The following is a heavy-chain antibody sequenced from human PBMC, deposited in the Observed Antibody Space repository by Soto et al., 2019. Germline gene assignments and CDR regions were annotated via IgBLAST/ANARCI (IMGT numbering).Heavy chain of an antibody. J-gene: IGHJ3*02. CDR2: INSDGSST. CDR3: ARVRIAVAGTGAFDI. D-gene: IGHD6-19*01. Sequence: GGSLRLSCAASGFTFSSYWMHWVRQAPGKGLVWVSRINSDGSSTSYADSVKGRFTISRDNAKNTLYLQMNSLRAEDTAVYYCARVRIAVAGTGAFDIWGQGTMVTVSS. CDR1: GFTFSSYW. V-gene: IGHV3-74*01.